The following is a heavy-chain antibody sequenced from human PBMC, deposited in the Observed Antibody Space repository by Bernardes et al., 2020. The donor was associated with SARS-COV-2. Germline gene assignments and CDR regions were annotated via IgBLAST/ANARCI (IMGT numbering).Heavy chain of an antibody. D-gene: IGHD3-22*01. V-gene: IGHV4-39*01. CDR3: ASTPVTMILVVITYYYFDL. J-gene: IGHJ2*01. CDR2: IYSGGIT. CDR1: GDSVSSSSYF. Sequence: SETLSLTCTVSGDSVSSSSYFWGWIRQLPGKGLEWIGSIYSGGITYYNPSLKSRATISVDTSKNQFSLQLTSVTAADTAMYYCASTPVTMILVVITYYYFDLWGRGTLVTVSS.